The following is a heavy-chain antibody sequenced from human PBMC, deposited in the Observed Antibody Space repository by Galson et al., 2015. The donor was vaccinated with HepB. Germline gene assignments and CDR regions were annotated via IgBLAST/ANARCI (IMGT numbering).Heavy chain of an antibody. D-gene: IGHD2-15*01. CDR2: IYHSDSDT. Sequence: QSGAEVKKPGESLKMSCKGSGYSFTSYWIGWVRQMPGKGLEWMGIIYHSDSDTRYSPSFQGQVTISADKSINTAYLQWSSLKASDTAMYYCARHRVESRYPDYWGQGTLVTVSS. J-gene: IGHJ4*02. CDR3: ARHRVESRYPDY. V-gene: IGHV5-51*01. CDR1: GYSFTSYW.